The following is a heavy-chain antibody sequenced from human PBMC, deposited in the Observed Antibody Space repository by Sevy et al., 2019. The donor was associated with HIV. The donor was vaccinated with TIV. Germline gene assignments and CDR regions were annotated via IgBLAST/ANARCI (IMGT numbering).Heavy chain of an antibody. Sequence: ASVKVSCKASGYTFTGYAMHWVRQAPGQRLEWMGWINAGNGNTKYSQKFQGRVTITRDTSASTAYMELSSLRSEDTAVYYCARINTVTTRTGAFDIWGQGTMVTVSS. J-gene: IGHJ3*02. D-gene: IGHD4-17*01. CDR1: GYTFTGYA. CDR2: INAGNGNT. V-gene: IGHV1-3*01. CDR3: ARINTVTTRTGAFDI.